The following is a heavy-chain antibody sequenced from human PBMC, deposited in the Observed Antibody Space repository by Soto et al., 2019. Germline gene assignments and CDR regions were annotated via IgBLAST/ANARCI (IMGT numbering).Heavy chain of an antibody. Sequence: GSLRLSCASSDFTLSNAWMSWVRQAPGKGLEWVGLIKSNVDGGTTIYAAPAQGRFTISRDDSKNTLFLHMNSLKIEDTALYYCTTLFRLDPWGQGTLVTVSS. V-gene: IGHV3-15*06. CDR1: DFTLSNAW. CDR3: TTLFRLDP. J-gene: IGHJ5*02. CDR2: IKSNVDGGTT.